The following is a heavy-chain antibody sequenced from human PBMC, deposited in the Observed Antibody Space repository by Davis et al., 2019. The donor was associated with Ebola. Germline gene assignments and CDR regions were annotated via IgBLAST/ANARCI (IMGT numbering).Heavy chain of an antibody. V-gene: IGHV4-38-2*02. CDR1: GYSISSGYY. D-gene: IGHD6-13*01. J-gene: IGHJ4*02. CDR3: AGFLGPSGIAALSGFLDY. CDR2: INHSGST. Sequence: MPSETLSLTCTASGYSISSGYYWGWIRQPPGKGLEWIGEINHSGSTNYNPSLKSRVTISVDTSKNQFSLKLSSVTAADTAVYYCAGFLGPSGIAALSGFLDYWGQGTLVTVSS.